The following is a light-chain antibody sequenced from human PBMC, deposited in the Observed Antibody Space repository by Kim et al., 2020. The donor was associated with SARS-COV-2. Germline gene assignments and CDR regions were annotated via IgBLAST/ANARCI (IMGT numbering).Light chain of an antibody. J-gene: IGKJ1*01. CDR1: QSIATY. CDR3: QESYTTPRT. Sequence: ASIGDRVTVSCRASQSIATYLNWYQHKPGKAPKLLIYLASTLQSGVPSRCSGSGSGTDFTLTISSLQPEDFATYYCQESYTTPRTYGQGTKVDIK. V-gene: IGKV1-39*01. CDR2: LAS.